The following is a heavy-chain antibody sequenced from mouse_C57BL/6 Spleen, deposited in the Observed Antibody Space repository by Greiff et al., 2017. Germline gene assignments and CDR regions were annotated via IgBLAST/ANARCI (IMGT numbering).Heavy chain of an antibody. CDR2: IYPGDGDT. CDR3: ARSGDGGYFDV. D-gene: IGHD3-3*01. Sequence: VKLVESGPELVKPGASVKISCKASGYAFSSSWMNWVKQRPGKGLEWIGRIYPGDGDTNYNGKFKGKATLTADKSSSTAYMQLSSLTSEDSAVYFCARSGDGGYFDVWGTGTTVTVSS. V-gene: IGHV1-82*01. J-gene: IGHJ1*03. CDR1: GYAFSSSW.